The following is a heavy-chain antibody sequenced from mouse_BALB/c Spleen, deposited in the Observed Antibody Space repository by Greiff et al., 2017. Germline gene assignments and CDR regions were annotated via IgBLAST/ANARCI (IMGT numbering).Heavy chain of an antibody. V-gene: IGHV2-6-7*01. CDR1: GFSLTGYG. Sequence: QVQLQQSGPGLVAPSQSLSITCTVSGFSLTGYGVNWVRQPPGKGLEWLGMIWGDGSTDYNSALKSRLSISKDNSKSQVFLKMNSLQTDDTARYYCAREYGNRGFAYWGQGTLVTVSA. CDR3: AREYGNRGFAY. J-gene: IGHJ3*01. D-gene: IGHD2-10*02. CDR2: IWGDGST.